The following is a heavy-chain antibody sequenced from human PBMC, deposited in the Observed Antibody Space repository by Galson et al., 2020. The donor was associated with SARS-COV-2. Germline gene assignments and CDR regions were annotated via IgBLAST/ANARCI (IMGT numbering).Heavy chain of an antibody. J-gene: IGHJ4*02. D-gene: IGHD3-22*01. Sequence: GGSLRLSCVASGFIFSDSTMHWVRQASGKGLEWVGRIRKKNYNYATTYAAAVNGRFTISRDDSRNTAYLQMSGLTTEDTAVYYCIRRQRDSSGWPLPEYWGQGTLVTVSS. CDR3: IRRQRDSSGWPLPEY. CDR1: GFIFSDST. CDR2: IRKKNYNYAT. V-gene: IGHV3-73*01.